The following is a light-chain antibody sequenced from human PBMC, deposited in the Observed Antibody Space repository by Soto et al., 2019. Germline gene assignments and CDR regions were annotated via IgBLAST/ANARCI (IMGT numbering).Light chain of an antibody. V-gene: IGKV3-20*01. CDR2: GAS. CDR3: QKYGTFWT. J-gene: IGKJ1*01. CDR1: QSVSSN. Sequence: EIVMTQSPPTLSVSPGERVTLSCRASQSVSSNFAWYQHKPGQAPRLLIYGASSRATGIPDRFSGSGSGTDFTLTIRRLEPDDFAVYYCQKYGTFWTFGQGTKVDIK.